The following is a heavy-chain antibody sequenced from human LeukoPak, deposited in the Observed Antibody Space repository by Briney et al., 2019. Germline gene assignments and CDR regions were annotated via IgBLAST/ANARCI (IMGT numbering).Heavy chain of an antibody. J-gene: IGHJ6*02. CDR2: ISSSGSTI. D-gene: IGHD3-3*01. Sequence: TGGSLRLSCAASGFTFSDYYMSWIRQAPGKGLEWVSYISSSGSTIYYADSVKGRFTISRDNAKNSLYLQMNSLRAEDTAVYYCARDQDQGSYYDFWSGADYYYYYGMDVWGQGITVTVSS. V-gene: IGHV3-11*01. CDR1: GFTFSDYY. CDR3: ARDQDQGSYYDFWSGADYYYYYGMDV.